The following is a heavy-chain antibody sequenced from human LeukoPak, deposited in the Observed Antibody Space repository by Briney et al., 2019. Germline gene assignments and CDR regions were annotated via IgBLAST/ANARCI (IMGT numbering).Heavy chain of an antibody. V-gene: IGHV4-59*01. CDR1: GGSISSYY. CDR2: IYYSGGT. Sequence: PSETLSLTCTVSGGSISSYYWSWIRQPPGKGLEWIAYIYYSGGTNYNPPLKSRVTISVDTSKNQFSLKLSSVTAADTAVYYCARVNYGSGSSRGFDYWGQGTLVTVSS. D-gene: IGHD3-10*01. J-gene: IGHJ4*02. CDR3: ARVNYGSGSSRGFDY.